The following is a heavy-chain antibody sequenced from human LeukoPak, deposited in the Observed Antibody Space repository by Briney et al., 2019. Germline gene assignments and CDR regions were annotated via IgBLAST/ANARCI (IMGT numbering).Heavy chain of an antibody. CDR1: GFTFSNYD. V-gene: IGHV3-30*02. D-gene: IGHD3-16*02. CDR2: IWSDGSNR. J-gene: IGHJ3*02. CDR3: AKDLLITFGGVIVISAFDI. Sequence: PGGSLRLSCAASGFTFSNYDMHWVRQAPGKGLEWVAFIWSDGSNRYYADSVKGRFTISRDNSKNTLYLQMNSLRAEDTAVYYCAKDLLITFGGVIVISAFDIWGQGTMATVSS.